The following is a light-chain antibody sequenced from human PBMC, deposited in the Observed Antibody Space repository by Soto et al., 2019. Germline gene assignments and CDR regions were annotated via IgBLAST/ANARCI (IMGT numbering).Light chain of an antibody. CDR3: QVWDSSSDPLYV. CDR2: DDS. CDR1: NIGSKG. V-gene: IGLV3-21*02. J-gene: IGLJ1*01. Sequence: SYELTQPPSVSVAPGQTARITCGGNNIGSKGVHWYQQKPGQAPVLVVYDDSDRPSGIPERFSGSNSGNTATLTISRVEAGDEADYYCQVWDSSSDPLYVFGTGTKLTVL.